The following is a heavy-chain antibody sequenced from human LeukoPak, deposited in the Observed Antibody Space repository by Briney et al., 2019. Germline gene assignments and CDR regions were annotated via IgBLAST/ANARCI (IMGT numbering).Heavy chain of an antibody. J-gene: IGHJ5*02. Sequence: SVKVSCKACGGTFSSYATRWVREAPGQGLEWMWEVIPIFGTANYAQKIQGRVTTTTDESTSTAYMELSSKRSEDTAVYYCARNPLRDTARDNWFEPCGQGTLVSVSS. D-gene: IGHD5-18*01. CDR2: VIPIFGTA. CDR1: GGTFSSYA. CDR3: ARNPLRDTARDNWFEP. V-gene: IGHV1-69*05.